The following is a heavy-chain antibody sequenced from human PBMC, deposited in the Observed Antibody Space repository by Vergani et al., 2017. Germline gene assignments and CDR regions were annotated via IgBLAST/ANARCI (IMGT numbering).Heavy chain of an antibody. CDR1: GYTFTGYY. D-gene: IGHD2-15*01. CDR2: INPSGGST. Sequence: QVQLVQSGAEVKKPGASVKVSCKASGYTFTGYYMHWVRQAPGQGLEWMGIINPSGGSTSYAQKFQGRVTMTRDTSTSTVYMELSSLRSEDTAVYYCAXDIVVVVAATDHNWFDPWGQGTLVTVSS. J-gene: IGHJ5*02. V-gene: IGHV1-46*01. CDR3: AXDIVVVVAATDHNWFDP.